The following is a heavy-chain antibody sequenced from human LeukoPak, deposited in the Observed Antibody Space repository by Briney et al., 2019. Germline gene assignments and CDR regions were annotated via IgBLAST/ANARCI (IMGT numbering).Heavy chain of an antibody. V-gene: IGHV4-39*01. CDR3: ARSMSVAGSTPFDY. D-gene: IGHD6-19*01. CDR1: GGSISSSSYY. CDR2: IYYSGST. Sequence: SGTLSLTCTVSGGSISSSSYYWGWIRQPPGKGLEWIGSIYYSGSTYYNPSLKSRVTISVDTSKNQFSLQLNSVTPEDTAVYHCARSMSVAGSTPFDYWGQGTLVTVSS. J-gene: IGHJ4*02.